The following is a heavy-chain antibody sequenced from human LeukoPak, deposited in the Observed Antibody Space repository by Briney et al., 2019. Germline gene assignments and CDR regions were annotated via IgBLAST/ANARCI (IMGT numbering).Heavy chain of an antibody. CDR2: INTDGSSP. Sequence: GGSLRLSCAASGFTFSAYWMHWVRQAPGKGLVWVSRINTDGSSPTYAASVKGRFTISRDSARNSVYLQMNSLRADETAVYFCARFIASPGPDAFDIWGQGTLVTVSS. D-gene: IGHD6-13*01. CDR3: ARFIASPGPDAFDI. V-gene: IGHV3-74*01. J-gene: IGHJ3*02. CDR1: GFTFSAYW.